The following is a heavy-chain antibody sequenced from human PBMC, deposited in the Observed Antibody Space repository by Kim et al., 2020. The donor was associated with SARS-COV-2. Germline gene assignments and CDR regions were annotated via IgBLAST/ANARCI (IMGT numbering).Heavy chain of an antibody. J-gene: IGHJ4*02. CDR1: GFTFDNYA. D-gene: IGHD6-13*01. CDR3: AKDTSSWDGGRLDY. Sequence: GGSLRLSCAASGFTFDNYAMHWVRQPPGKGLEWVSGISWNSGDIGYADSVKGRFTISRDNARNSLNLQMNSLRAEDTALYYCAKDTSSWDGGRLDYWGQGTLVTVSS. V-gene: IGHV3-9*01. CDR2: ISWNSGDI.